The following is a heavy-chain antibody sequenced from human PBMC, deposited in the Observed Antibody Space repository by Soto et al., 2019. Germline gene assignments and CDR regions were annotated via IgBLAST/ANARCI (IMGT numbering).Heavy chain of an antibody. D-gene: IGHD6-13*01. J-gene: IGHJ4*02. V-gene: IGHV3-53*01. Sequence: GGSLRLSCAASGFTVSSNYMSWVRQAPGKGLEWVSVIYSGGSTYYADSVKGRFTISRDNSKNTLYLQMNSLRAEDTAVYYCAREGSHIAAAGTHFDSWGQGTLVTSPQ. CDR3: AREGSHIAAAGTHFDS. CDR1: GFTVSSNY. CDR2: IYSGGST.